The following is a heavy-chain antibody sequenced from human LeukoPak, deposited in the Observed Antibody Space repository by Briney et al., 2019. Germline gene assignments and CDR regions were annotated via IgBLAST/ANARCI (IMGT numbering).Heavy chain of an antibody. Sequence: ASVKVSCNASGYTFTGYHMHLVRHAPGQGLEWIGWINPNTDDTNYAQKFQGKVTMTRATSISTDYMELSSLRSDDTAVYYCARGPSGDYWGQGTLVIVSS. J-gene: IGHJ4*02. CDR2: INPNTDDT. CDR1: GYTFTGYH. CDR3: ARGPSGDY. V-gene: IGHV1-2*02.